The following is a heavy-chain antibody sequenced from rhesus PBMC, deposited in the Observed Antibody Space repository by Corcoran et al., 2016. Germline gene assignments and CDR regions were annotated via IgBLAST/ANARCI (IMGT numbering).Heavy chain of an antibody. J-gene: IGHJ6*01. CDR3: ARDHNIWTGYYPYCLDS. Sequence: QVQLQESGPGLVKPLEPLSLTCAVSGGSVSSSNWWSWLRQPPGKGLEWIWYISGSRGSTYYNPSRKSLVTMLTDTSKNRVSLKMSAVTAADTSVYYCARDHNIWTGYYPYCLDSWGQGVVVTVSS. V-gene: IGHV4-65*01. CDR1: GGSVSSSNW. CDR2: ISGSRGST. D-gene: IGHD3-3*01.